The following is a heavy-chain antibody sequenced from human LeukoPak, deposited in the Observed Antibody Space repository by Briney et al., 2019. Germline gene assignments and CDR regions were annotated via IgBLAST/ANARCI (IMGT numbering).Heavy chain of an antibody. CDR1: GFAFSSYA. CDR3: AKALGYRYGPNDAFDI. CDR2: ISGSGGTT. V-gene: IGHV3-23*01. J-gene: IGHJ3*02. Sequence: GGSLRLSCAASGFAFSSYAMNWVRQAPGKGLEWVSGISGSGGTTYYADSVTGRFTISRDNSKNTLYLQMNSLRAEDTAVYYCAKALGYRYGPNDAFDIWGQGTMVTVSS. D-gene: IGHD5-18*01.